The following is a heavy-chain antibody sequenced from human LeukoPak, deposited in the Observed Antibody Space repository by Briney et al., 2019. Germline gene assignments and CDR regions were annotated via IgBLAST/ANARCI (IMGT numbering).Heavy chain of an antibody. D-gene: IGHD4-17*01. J-gene: IGHJ3*02. CDR1: GYTFTSYA. V-gene: IGHV7-4-1*02. CDR3: ASTTGDYFHDAFDI. CDR2: INTNTGNP. Sequence: ASVKVSCKASGYTFTSYAMNWVRQAPGQGLEWMGWINTNTGNPTYAQGFTGRFVFSLDTSVSTAYLQISSLKAEDTAVYYCASTTGDYFHDAFDIWGQGTMVTVSS.